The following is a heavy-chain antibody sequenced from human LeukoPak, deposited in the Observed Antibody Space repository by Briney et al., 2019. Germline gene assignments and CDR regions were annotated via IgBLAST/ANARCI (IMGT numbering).Heavy chain of an antibody. D-gene: IGHD5-18*01. Sequence: SGGSLRLSCAASGFTFSSYSMNWVRQAPGKGLEWVSYISSSSSIIYYADSVKGRFAISRDNAKNSLYLQMNSLRDEDTAVYYCARDDELDTAMVPGRGVYYYYGMDVWGQGTTVTVSS. CDR2: ISSSSSII. CDR3: ARDDELDTAMVPGRGVYYYYGMDV. V-gene: IGHV3-48*02. J-gene: IGHJ6*02. CDR1: GFTFSSYS.